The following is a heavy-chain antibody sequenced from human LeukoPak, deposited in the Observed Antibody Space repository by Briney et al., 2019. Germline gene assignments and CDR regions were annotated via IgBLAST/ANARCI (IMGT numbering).Heavy chain of an antibody. CDR3: AKSVDTTMVEDY. J-gene: IGHJ4*02. Sequence: EASVKVSCKASGYTFTGYYMHWVRQAPGQGLEWMGWINPNSGGTNYAQNFQGRVTMTRDTSITTAYMELSRLTSDDTAVYYCAKSVDTTMVEDYWGQGTLVTVSS. CDR2: INPNSGGT. D-gene: IGHD5-18*01. CDR1: GYTFTGYY. V-gene: IGHV1-2*02.